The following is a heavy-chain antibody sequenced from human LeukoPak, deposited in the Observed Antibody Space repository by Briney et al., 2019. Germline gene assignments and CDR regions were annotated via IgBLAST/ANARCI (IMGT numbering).Heavy chain of an antibody. V-gene: IGHV1-8*01. J-gene: IGHJ4*02. D-gene: IGHD5-24*01. CDR2: MNPNSGNT. CDR1: GYTFSSYD. CDR3: ARVEMATARRFDY. Sequence: SVKVSFKASGYTFSSYDINWVRQATGQGLEWMGWMNPNSGNTGYAQKFQGRVTMTRNTSISTAYMELSSLRSEDTAVYYCARVEMATARRFDYWGQGTLVTVSS.